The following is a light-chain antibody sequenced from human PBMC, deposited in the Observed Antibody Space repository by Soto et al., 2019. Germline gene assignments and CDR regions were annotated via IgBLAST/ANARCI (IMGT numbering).Light chain of an antibody. J-gene: IGLJ1*01. CDR3: QVWDSSTAV. Sequence: SYELTQPPSVSVSPGQTASITCSGAKLGDKYACWYQQKPGQSPVLVIYQDSKRPSGIPERFSGSNSGNTATLTISGTQAMDEADYYGQVWDSSTAVFGTGTKLTVL. CDR1: KLGDKY. V-gene: IGLV3-1*01. CDR2: QDS.